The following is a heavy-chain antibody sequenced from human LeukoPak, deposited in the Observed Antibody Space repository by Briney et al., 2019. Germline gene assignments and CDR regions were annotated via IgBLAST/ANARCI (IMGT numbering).Heavy chain of an antibody. CDR2: INHSGST. Sequence: SETLSLTCAVYGGSFSGYYWSWIRQPPGKGLECIGEINHSGSTNYNPSLKSRVTISVDTSKNQFSLKLSSVTAADTAVYYCARAPPRSYYDYVMDVWGQGTTATVSS. CDR3: ARAPPRSYYDYVMDV. V-gene: IGHV4-34*01. J-gene: IGHJ6*02. CDR1: GGSFSGYY.